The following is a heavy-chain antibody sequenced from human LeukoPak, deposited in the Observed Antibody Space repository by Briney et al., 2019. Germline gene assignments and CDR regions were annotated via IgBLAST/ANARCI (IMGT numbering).Heavy chain of an antibody. V-gene: IGHV4-59*12. J-gene: IGHJ4*02. Sequence: SETLSLTCTVSGGSISSYYWSWIRQPPGKGLEWIGYIYYSGSTYYNPSLKSRVTISVDTSKNQFSLKLSSVTAADTAVYYCAREMATREGDYWGQGTLVTVSS. CDR2: IYYSGST. CDR1: GGSISSYY. CDR3: AREMATREGDY. D-gene: IGHD5-24*01.